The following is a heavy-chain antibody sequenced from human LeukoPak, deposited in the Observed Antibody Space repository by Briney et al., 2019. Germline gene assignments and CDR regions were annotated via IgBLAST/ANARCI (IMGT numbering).Heavy chain of an antibody. CDR2: INPSGGST. CDR3: RVVGTDYYYYYMDV. Sequence: ASVNPSCKPYGYTFTSYYMRWVRQAARHGLEWMGIINPSGGSTSYAKKFQGRVTTTSATSARRAYMELSSLRSEDAAVYYCRVVGTDYYYYYMDVWGKGTTVTVSS. J-gene: IGHJ6*03. V-gene: IGHV1-46*01. D-gene: IGHD1-26*01. CDR1: GYTFTSYY.